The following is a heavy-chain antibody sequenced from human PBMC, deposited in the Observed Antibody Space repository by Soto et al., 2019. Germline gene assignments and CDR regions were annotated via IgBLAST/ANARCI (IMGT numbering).Heavy chain of an antibody. Sequence: QVQLVQSGAEVKKPGASVKVSCKASGYTFTSYDINWVRQATGQGLEWMGWMNPNSGNTGYAQKFQGRVTMTRNTSICTAYMELSSLRSEHTAVYYCARGLPHQWLGYYYYYYGMDVWGQGTTVTVSS. J-gene: IGHJ6*02. V-gene: IGHV1-8*01. CDR2: MNPNSGNT. D-gene: IGHD6-19*01. CDR1: GYTFTSYD. CDR3: ARGLPHQWLGYYYYYYGMDV.